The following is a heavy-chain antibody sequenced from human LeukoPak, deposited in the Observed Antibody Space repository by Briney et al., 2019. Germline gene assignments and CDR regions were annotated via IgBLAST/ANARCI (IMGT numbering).Heavy chain of an antibody. CDR1: GFPFSIYG. V-gene: IGHV3-23*01. Sequence: GGTLRLSCAGSGFPFSIYGMNWVRQAPGKGLEWVSGISPGGGPTYYADSVKGRFTISRDDSKNTLYLQMNNLRAEDTAVYYCAKDGAWLRFDDWGQGILVTVSS. J-gene: IGHJ4*02. D-gene: IGHD5-12*01. CDR2: ISPGGGPT. CDR3: AKDGAWLRFDD.